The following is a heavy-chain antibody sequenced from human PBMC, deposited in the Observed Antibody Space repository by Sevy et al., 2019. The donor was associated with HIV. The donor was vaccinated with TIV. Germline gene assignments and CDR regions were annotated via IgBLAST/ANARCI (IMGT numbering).Heavy chain of an antibody. J-gene: IGHJ4*02. CDR1: GFTFSNYA. CDR3: VKEVSEYSYSDY. V-gene: IGHV3-23*01. CDR2: ISRSAHRT. D-gene: IGHD5-18*01. Sequence: GGSLRLPCAASGFTFSNYAMSWVRQTPGKGLEWVSAISRSAHRTYYTNSMKGRFTIPRDNSKNMRFLQMNSLRAEDTAVYYCVKEVSEYSYSDYWGQGTLVTVSS.